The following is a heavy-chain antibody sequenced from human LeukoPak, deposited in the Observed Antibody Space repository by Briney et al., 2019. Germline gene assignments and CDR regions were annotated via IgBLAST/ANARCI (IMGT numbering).Heavy chain of an antibody. Sequence: GGSLRLSCAASGFTFSSYSMNWVRQAPGKGLEGGSSISSSSSYIYYADSVKGRFTISKDNAKNSLYLQMNSLRAEDTAVYYCARRYCSSTSCYLWPFDYWGQGTLVTVSS. V-gene: IGHV3-21*01. J-gene: IGHJ4*02. CDR2: ISSSSSYI. CDR3: ARRYCSSTSCYLWPFDY. CDR1: GFTFSSYS. D-gene: IGHD2-2*01.